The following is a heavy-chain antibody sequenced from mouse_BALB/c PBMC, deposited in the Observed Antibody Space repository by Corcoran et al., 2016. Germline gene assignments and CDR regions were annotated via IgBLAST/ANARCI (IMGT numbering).Heavy chain of an antibody. CDR2: INTYTGEP. V-gene: IGHV9-3-1*01. Sequence: QIQLVQSGPELKKPGETVKSSCKASGYTFTNYGMNWVKQAPGKGLKWMGWINTYTGEPTYADDFKGRFAFSLETSASTAYLQINNLKNEDTATYFCATFYVYDSTWYSDVWAAGTPVTVSS. CDR1: GYTFTNYG. CDR3: ATFYVYDSTWYSDV. D-gene: IGHD2-9*01. J-gene: IGHJ1*01.